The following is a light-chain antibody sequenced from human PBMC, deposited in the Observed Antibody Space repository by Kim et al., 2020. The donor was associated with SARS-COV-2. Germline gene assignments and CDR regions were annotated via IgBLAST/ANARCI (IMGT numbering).Light chain of an antibody. Sequence: DIEMTQSPSTLSASVGDTVTITCRASQTVNKWLAWYQQKAGKAPNLLIYEASHLESGVPSRFSGSRSGTEFTLTISSLQPDDFATYYCHKYNVYPWAFGQGTKVEIK. CDR2: EAS. V-gene: IGKV1-5*03. CDR1: QTVNKW. J-gene: IGKJ1*01. CDR3: HKYNVYPWA.